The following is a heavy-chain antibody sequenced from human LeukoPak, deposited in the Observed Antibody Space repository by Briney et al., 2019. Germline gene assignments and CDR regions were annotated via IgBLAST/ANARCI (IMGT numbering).Heavy chain of an antibody. V-gene: IGHV1-18*04. CDR2: ISAYNGNT. D-gene: IGHD1-26*01. Sequence: ASVKVSCKASGYTFTGYYIHWVRQAPGQGLEWMGWISAYNGNTNYAQKLQGRVTMTTDTSTSTAYMELRSLRSDDTAVYYCARWLESEGGDYWGQGTLVTVSS. CDR1: GYTFTGYY. CDR3: ARWLESEGGDY. J-gene: IGHJ4*02.